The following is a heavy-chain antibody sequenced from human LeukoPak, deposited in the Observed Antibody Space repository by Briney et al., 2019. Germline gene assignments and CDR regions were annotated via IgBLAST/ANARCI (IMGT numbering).Heavy chain of an antibody. CDR2: ISSSGSTI. V-gene: IGHV3-48*03. J-gene: IGHJ4*02. CDR1: EFTFSSYE. Sequence: PGGSLRLSCAASEFTFSSYEMNWVRQAPGKGLEWVSYISSSGSTIYYADSVKGRFTISRDNAKNSLYLQMNSLRAEDTAVYYCARDLFRFDSSGYSDPFDYWGQGTLVTVSS. CDR3: ARDLFRFDSSGYSDPFDY. D-gene: IGHD3-22*01.